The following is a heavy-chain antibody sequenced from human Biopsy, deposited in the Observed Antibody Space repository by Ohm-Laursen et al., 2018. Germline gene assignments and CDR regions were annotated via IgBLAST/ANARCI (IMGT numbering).Heavy chain of an antibody. J-gene: IGHJ4*02. D-gene: IGHD2-15*01. V-gene: IGHV4-39*01. Sequence: SDTLSLTCTVSGGSISSNYYYWGWIRQPPGKGLEWIGSIYYRGNTNYNPSLKSRVIISVDTSKNQFSLKLSSATAADTAVFYCARHGSQGYCTGGSCVDYWGQGALVTVSS. CDR2: IYYRGNT. CDR3: ARHGSQGYCTGGSCVDY. CDR1: GGSISSNYYY.